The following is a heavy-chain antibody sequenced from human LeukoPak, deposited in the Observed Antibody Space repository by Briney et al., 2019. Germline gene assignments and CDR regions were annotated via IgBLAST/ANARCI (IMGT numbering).Heavy chain of an antibody. Sequence: PGGSLRLSCAASGFTFSSYWMSWVRQAPGKGLEWMANIKQDGSEKYYVDSVKGRFTISRDNAKNSLYLQMNSLRAEDTAVYYCARDPPPNYDFWSGYYTGYYYYGMDVWGQGTTVTVSS. J-gene: IGHJ6*02. CDR2: IKQDGSEK. V-gene: IGHV3-7*01. D-gene: IGHD3-3*01. CDR3: ARDPPPNYDFWSGYYTGYYYYGMDV. CDR1: GFTFSSYW.